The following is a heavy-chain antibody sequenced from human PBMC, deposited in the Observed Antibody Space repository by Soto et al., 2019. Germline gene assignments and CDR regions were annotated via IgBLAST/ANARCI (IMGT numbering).Heavy chain of an antibody. V-gene: IGHV1-69*17. CDR1: GGTFSSYA. D-gene: IGHD2-15*01. CDR2: IIPIFGIA. CDR3: ARDIVVVVAATPGWFDP. Sequence: QVQLVQSGAEVKKPGSSVKVSCKASGGTFSSYAISWVRQAPGQGPEWMGGIIPIFGIANYAQKFQGRVTITADKSTSTAYMELSSLRSEDTAVYYCARDIVVVVAATPGWFDPWGQGTLVTVSS. J-gene: IGHJ5*02.